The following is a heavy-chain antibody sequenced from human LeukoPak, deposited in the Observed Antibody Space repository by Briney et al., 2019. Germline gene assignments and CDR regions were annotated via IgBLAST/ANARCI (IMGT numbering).Heavy chain of an antibody. CDR1: GYSFTDHS. CDR3: ARDGRYYYDSSGYYSSYPFDY. V-gene: IGHV1-2*02. Sequence: ASVKVSCKASGYSFTDHSMHWVRQAPGQGLEWMGWINPKNGDTNYAQNFQGRVTMTRDTSISTAYMELSRLRSDDTAVYYCARDGRYYYDSSGYYSSYPFDYWGQGTLVTVSS. D-gene: IGHD3-22*01. CDR2: INPKNGDT. J-gene: IGHJ4*02.